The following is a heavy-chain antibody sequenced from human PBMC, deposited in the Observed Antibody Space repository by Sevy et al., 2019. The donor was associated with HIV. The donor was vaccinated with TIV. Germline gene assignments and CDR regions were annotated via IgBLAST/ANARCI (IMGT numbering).Heavy chain of an antibody. Sequence: GGSLRLSCAASGFIFSNYAIHWVRRAPGKGLEWVAVISYDGSNKHYAASVKGRFTISRDKSRNTLFLQMNSLSLDDTAVYYCARDPTFSSDTRGYYPFDSWGQGTLVTVSS. CDR2: ISYDGSNK. D-gene: IGHD3-22*01. CDR1: GFIFSNYA. CDR3: ARDPTFSSDTRGYYPFDS. V-gene: IGHV3-30*04. J-gene: IGHJ4*02.